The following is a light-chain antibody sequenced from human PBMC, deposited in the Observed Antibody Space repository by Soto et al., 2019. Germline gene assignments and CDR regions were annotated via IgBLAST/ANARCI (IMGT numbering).Light chain of an antibody. Sequence: EIVMTQSPATLSVSPGERATLSCRASQSVSSNLAWYQQKPGQAPRLLIYGASTRATGIPARFSGSGSGTEFTLTISSLQSEDFAVCYCQQYNNWPRVFGQGTKVEIK. CDR2: GAS. V-gene: IGKV3-15*01. CDR1: QSVSSN. J-gene: IGKJ1*01. CDR3: QQYNNWPRV.